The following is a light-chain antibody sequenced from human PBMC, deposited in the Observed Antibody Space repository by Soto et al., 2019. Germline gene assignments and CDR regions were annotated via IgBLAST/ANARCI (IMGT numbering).Light chain of an antibody. CDR2: GAS. J-gene: IGKJ1*01. V-gene: IGKV3-15*01. Sequence: EIVLTQSPGTLSLSPGERATLSCRGSQTFSSNSLAWYQQKPGQAPRLLIYGASTRATGIPARFSGSGSATEFTLTISSLQSEDFAVYYCQQYNNWPTWTFGQGTKVDIK. CDR1: QTFSSN. CDR3: QQYNNWPTWT.